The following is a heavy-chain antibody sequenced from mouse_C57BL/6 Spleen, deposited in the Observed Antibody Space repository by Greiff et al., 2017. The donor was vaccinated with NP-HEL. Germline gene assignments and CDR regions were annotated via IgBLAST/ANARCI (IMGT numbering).Heavy chain of an antibody. J-gene: IGHJ2*01. CDR1: GYTFTSYD. CDR2: IYPRDGST. CDR3: ARRLGYFDY. Sequence: QVQLQQSGPELVKPGASVKLSCKASGYTFTSYDINWVKQRPGQGLEWIGCIYPRDGSTKYNEKFKGKATLTVDTSSSTAYMELHSLTSEDSAVYFCARRLGYFDYWGQGTTLTVSS. V-gene: IGHV1-85*01. D-gene: IGHD3-3*01.